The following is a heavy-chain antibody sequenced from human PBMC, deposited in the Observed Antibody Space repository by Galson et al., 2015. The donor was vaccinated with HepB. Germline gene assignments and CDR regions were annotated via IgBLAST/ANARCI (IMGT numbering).Heavy chain of an antibody. D-gene: IGHD1-26*01. J-gene: IGHJ3*02. Sequence: LSLTCAVSGGSITSGALSWSWIRQPPGKGLEWIGYIYYSGSTYYNPSLKSRVTISVDTSKNQFSLKLSSVTAADTAVYYCASPGATADDAFDIWGQGTMVTVSS. CDR2: IYYSGST. CDR1: GGSITSGALS. V-gene: IGHV4-30-4*07. CDR3: ASPGATADDAFDI.